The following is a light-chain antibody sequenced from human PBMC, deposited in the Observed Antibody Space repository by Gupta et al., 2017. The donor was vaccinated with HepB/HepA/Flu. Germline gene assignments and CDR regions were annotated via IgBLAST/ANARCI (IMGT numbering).Light chain of an antibody. V-gene: IGLV1-40*01. CDR1: SSNIGSGYV. CDR3: QSYDRSLSGWV. CDR2: DNN. Sequence: QSVLTQPPSVSGAPGQRVIIYCTGSSSNIGSGYVVHWYQQLPGTPPKLLIFDNNNRPSGVPDRFSGSKSGTSASLAITGLQADDEAVYFCQSYDRSLSGWVFGGGTKLTVL. J-gene: IGLJ3*02.